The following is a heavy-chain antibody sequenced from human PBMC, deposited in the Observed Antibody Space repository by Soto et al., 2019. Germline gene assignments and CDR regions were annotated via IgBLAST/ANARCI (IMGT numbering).Heavy chain of an antibody. D-gene: IGHD3-3*01. J-gene: IGHJ4*02. CDR3: AHRVLRTVFGLVTTTAIYFDF. CDR2: IYWDDDK. V-gene: IGHV2-5*02. CDR1: GFSLTTSGVG. Sequence: QITLNEYGPTQVKPRQTLTLTCTFSGFSLTTSGVGVGWIRQSPGKAPEWLALIYWDDDKRYSPSLTSRLTIPKDTCKNQVVLTLADLDPADTATYYCAHRVLRTVFGLVTTTAIYFDFWGQGAPVAVSS.